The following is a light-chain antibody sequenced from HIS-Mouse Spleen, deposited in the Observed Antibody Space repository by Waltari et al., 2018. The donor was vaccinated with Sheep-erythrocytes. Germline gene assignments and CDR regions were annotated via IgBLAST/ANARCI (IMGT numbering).Light chain of an antibody. V-gene: IGLV1-44*01. CDR3: AAWDDSLNGYV. CDR2: SNN. J-gene: IGLJ1*01. CDR1: SSNIGSNT. Sequence: QSVLTQPPSASGTPGPRVPISCSGSSSNIGSNTVHWYQQLPGTAPKLLIYSNNQRPSGVPDRFSGSKSGTSASLAISGLQSEDEADYYCAAWDDSLNGYVFGTGTKVTVL.